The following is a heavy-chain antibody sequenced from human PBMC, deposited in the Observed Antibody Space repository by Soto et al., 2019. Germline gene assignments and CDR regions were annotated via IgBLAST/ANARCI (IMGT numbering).Heavy chain of an antibody. CDR1: GFTFSSYA. J-gene: IGHJ5*02. CDR3: AKELVVVITTGNWFDP. Sequence: PGGSLRLSCAASGFTFSSYAMSWVRQAPGKGLEWVSAISGSGGSTYYADSVKGRFTISRDNSKNTLYLQMNSLRAEDTAVYCCAKELVVVITTGNWFDPRGQGTLVTVSS. CDR2: ISGSGGST. V-gene: IGHV3-23*01. D-gene: IGHD3-22*01.